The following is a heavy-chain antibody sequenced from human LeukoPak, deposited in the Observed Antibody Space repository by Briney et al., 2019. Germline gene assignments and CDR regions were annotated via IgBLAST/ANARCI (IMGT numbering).Heavy chain of an antibody. CDR1: GGSFSGYY. Sequence: PSETLSLTCAVYGGSFSGYYWSWIRQPPGKGLEWMGHFYTSGHTSYNPSLKSRVTISVDTSKNQFSLKLSSVTAADTAVYYCARGRWSRDYYYYYMDVWGKGITVTISS. CDR3: ARGRWSRDYYYYYMDV. CDR2: FYTSGHT. J-gene: IGHJ6*03. D-gene: IGHD4-23*01. V-gene: IGHV4-34*01.